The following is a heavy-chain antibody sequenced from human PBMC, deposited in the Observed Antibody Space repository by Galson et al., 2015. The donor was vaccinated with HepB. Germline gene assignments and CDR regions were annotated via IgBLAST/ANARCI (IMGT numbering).Heavy chain of an antibody. CDR2: IYLGDSDT. CDR3: ARQGLDGWSQSPPYYYNMDV. J-gene: IGHJ6*03. CDR1: GYTFTNYW. D-gene: IGHD3/OR15-3a*01. Sequence: KVSCKGSGYTFTNYWIGWVRQMPGKGLEWMGNIYLGDSDTRYSPSFQGQVSISADKSISTAYLQWSSLKASDTAMYYGARQGLDGWSQSPPYYYNMDVWGKGTTVTVSS. V-gene: IGHV5-51*01.